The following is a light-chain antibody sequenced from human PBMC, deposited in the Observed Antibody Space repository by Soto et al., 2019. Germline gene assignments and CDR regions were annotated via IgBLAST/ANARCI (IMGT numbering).Light chain of an antibody. CDR3: AVWCESMTAWV. Sequence: QSVLTQPPSASGTPGQSLTISCSGSTSNIGSHYVYWHQHLPGTAPNVLIVRDGQRPSGVPDRFFGSKSGTTASLAISGLGSEDEDNYYCAVWCESMTAWVFGGGTKVTVL. V-gene: IGLV1-47*01. J-gene: IGLJ3*02. CDR2: RDG. CDR1: TSNIGSHY.